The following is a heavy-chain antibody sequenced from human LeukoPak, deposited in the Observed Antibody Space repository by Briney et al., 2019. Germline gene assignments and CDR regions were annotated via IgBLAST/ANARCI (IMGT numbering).Heavy chain of an antibody. CDR2: IYYSGST. D-gene: IGHD4-17*01. CDR1: GGSISSGDYY. J-gene: IGHJ2*01. Sequence: PSQTLSLTCTVSGGSISSGDYYWSWIRQPPGKGLEWIGYIYYSGSTYYNPSLKSRVTISVDTSKNQFSLKLSSVTAADTAVYYCAREPTVTTPAYFDLWGRGTLVTVSS. V-gene: IGHV4-30-4*08. CDR3: AREPTVTTPAYFDL.